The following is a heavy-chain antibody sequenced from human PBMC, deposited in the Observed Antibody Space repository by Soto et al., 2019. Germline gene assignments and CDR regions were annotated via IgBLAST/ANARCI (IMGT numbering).Heavy chain of an antibody. CDR3: VRGAPAAIGPQGEY. V-gene: IGHV4-34*01. CDR2: ISHRGSA. J-gene: IGHJ4*02. Sequence: QVQLQQWGAGLLKPSETLSLTCAVYGGSFSGHYWSWIRQPPGQGLEWIWEISHRGSANYTPSLNSRVTISVDTSKNQFARKLTAVTAADTAVYYCVRGAPAAIGPQGEYWGQGSLVTVSS. D-gene: IGHD2-2*01. CDR1: GGSFSGHY.